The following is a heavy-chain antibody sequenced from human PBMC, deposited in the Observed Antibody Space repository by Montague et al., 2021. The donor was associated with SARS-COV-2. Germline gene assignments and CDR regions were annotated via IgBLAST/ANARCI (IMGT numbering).Heavy chain of an antibody. D-gene: IGHD3-10*01. CDR1: GGSISRYY. CDR2: IYNSEST. V-gene: IGHV4-4*07. Sequence: SETLSLTCTVSGGSISRYYWSWIRQPPGKGLEWIGSIYNSESTNYNPSXXSRVTMSVDTPKNQFSLKLNSVTAADTAVYYCAREAWFGDNTTACEYYGMDVWGQGTMVTVSS. J-gene: IGHJ6*02. CDR3: AREAWFGDNTTACEYYGMDV.